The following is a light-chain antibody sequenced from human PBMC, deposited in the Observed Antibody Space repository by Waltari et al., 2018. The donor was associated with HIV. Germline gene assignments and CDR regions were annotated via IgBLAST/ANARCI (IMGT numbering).Light chain of an antibody. Sequence: QSVLTQPPSASGTPGQRVSISCSGSSSNIGSNIVNWYQQPPGTAPKLLIYSNKQRPSGVPDRFSGSKSGTSASLAISGLQSEDEADYYCAAWDDSLNAWVFGGGTKLTVL. CDR2: SNK. J-gene: IGLJ3*02. V-gene: IGLV1-44*01. CDR1: SSNIGSNI. CDR3: AAWDDSLNAWV.